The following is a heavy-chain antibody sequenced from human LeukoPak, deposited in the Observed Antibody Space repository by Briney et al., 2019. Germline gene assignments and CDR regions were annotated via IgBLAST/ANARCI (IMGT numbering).Heavy chain of an antibody. D-gene: IGHD6-6*01. Sequence: GASVKVSCKASGYIFTSYAMNWVRQAPGQGLEWMGWINTNTGNPTYAQGFTGRFVFSLDTSVSTAYLQISSLKAEDTAVYYCASSPVRASRGIAASGDFDYWGQGTLVTVSS. CDR2: INTNTGNP. V-gene: IGHV7-4-1*02. CDR1: GYIFTSYA. CDR3: ASSPVRASRGIAASGDFDY. J-gene: IGHJ4*02.